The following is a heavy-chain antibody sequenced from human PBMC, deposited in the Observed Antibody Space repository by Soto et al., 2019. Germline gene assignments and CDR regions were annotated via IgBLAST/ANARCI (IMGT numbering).Heavy chain of an antibody. J-gene: IGHJ6*02. D-gene: IGHD6-19*01. V-gene: IGHV3-23*01. CDR3: AKDRSENFWVYYYAMDV. CDR1: GFNFGAYA. CDR2: ISGSSSGT. Sequence: PGVSLRLSCEASGFNFGAYAMSWVRQAPGKGLEWVSGISGSSSGTYYTDSVKGRVTISRDNSKNTVYLQMNSLRGEDTAVYYCAKDRSENFWVYYYAMDVWGQGTAVTVSS.